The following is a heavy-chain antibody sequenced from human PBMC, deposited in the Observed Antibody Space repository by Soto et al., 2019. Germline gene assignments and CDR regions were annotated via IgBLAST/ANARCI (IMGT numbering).Heavy chain of an antibody. Sequence: QVQLVQSGAEVKKPGSSVKVSCKASGGTFSSYAISWVRQAPGQGLEWMGGIIPMFGTADYAQKFQGRVTITADESTSTAYMELSGLRSEDTAVYCCARVANYFGSPQVLYGMDVWGQGTTVTVSS. CDR1: GGTFSSYA. CDR2: IIPMFGTA. D-gene: IGHD3-10*01. V-gene: IGHV1-69*12. CDR3: ARVANYFGSPQVLYGMDV. J-gene: IGHJ6*02.